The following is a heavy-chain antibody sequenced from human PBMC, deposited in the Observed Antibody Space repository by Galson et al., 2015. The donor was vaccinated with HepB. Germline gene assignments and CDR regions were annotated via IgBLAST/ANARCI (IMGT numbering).Heavy chain of an antibody. CDR3: ARGSITIFGVAAPYYYYMDV. Sequence: SVKVSCKASGYTFTSYGISWVRQAPGQGLEWMGWISAYNGNTNYAQKLQGRVTMTTDTSTSTAYMELRSLRSDDTAAYYCARGSITIFGVAAPYYYYMDVWGKGTTVTVSS. CDR2: ISAYNGNT. CDR1: GYTFTSYG. J-gene: IGHJ6*03. V-gene: IGHV1-18*01. D-gene: IGHD3-3*01.